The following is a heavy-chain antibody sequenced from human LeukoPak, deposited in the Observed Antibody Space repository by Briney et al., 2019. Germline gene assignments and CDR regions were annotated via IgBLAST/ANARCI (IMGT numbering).Heavy chain of an antibody. CDR2: ISGTSSYI. V-gene: IGHV3-21*01. CDR1: GFTFSTYS. D-gene: IGHD2-2*01. CDR3: ARVNPQRPDCSSTSCFVDAFDI. J-gene: IGHJ3*02. Sequence: GGSLRLSCAASGFTFSTYSMNWVRQAPGKGLERVSSISGTSSYIYYADSVKGRFTISRDNAKNSLSLQMNSLRAEDTAVYYCARVNPQRPDCSSTSCFVDAFDIWGQGTMVTVSS.